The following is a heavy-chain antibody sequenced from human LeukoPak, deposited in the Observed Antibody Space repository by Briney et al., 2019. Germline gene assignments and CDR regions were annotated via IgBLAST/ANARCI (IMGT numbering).Heavy chain of an antibody. CDR3: ARQEVVVVPASMVAAHYHYYYYMDV. D-gene: IGHD2-2*01. CDR1: GYSFTSYW. CDR2: IYPGDSDT. Sequence: GESLKISCKGSGYSFTSYWIGWVRQMPGKGLEWMGIIYPGDSDTRYSPSFQGQVTISADKSISTAYLQWSSLKASDTAMYYCARQEVVVVPASMVAAHYHYYYYMDVWGKGNTVPVSS. J-gene: IGHJ6*03. V-gene: IGHV5-51*01.